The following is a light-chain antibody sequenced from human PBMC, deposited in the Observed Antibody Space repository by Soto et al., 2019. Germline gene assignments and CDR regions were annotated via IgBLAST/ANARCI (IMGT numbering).Light chain of an antibody. CDR3: QVWDSRSGEYI. J-gene: IGLJ1*01. CDR2: DDS. V-gene: IGLV3-21*02. Sequence: SYELTQPPSVSAAPGQTARISRGGNNIGRKSAHWYQQKPGRAPMVFVYDDSDPPSGIPGRFSGGNSGDRSTLTISMAEAGDEADYYCQVWDSRSGEYIFGTGTKVTVL. CDR1: NIGRKS.